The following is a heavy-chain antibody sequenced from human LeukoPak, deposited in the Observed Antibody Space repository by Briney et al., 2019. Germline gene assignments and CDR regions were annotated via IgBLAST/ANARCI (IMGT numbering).Heavy chain of an antibody. D-gene: IGHD2-15*01. CDR3: AREPPGYCSGGSCSTAFDY. CDR2: INHSGST. V-gene: IGHV4-34*01. CDR1: GGSFSGYY. Sequence: PSETLSLTCAVYGGSFSGYYWSWIRQPPGKGLEWIGEINHSGSTNYNPSLKSRVTISVDTSKNQFSLKLSSVTAADTAVYYCAREPPGYCSGGSCSTAFDYWGPGTLVTVSS. J-gene: IGHJ4*02.